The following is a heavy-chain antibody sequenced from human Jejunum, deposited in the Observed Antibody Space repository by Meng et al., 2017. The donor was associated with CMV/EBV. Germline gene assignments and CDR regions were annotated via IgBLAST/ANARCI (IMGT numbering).Heavy chain of an antibody. J-gene: IGHJ6*02. D-gene: IGHD2-15*01. V-gene: IGHV4-34*01. CDR3: TTDSPVVGDPYQYYYGMDV. CDR2: INHSGST. Sequence: SGYYWSWIRQPPGKGLEWIGEINHSGSTNYNPSLKSRVTISVDTSKNTLYLQMNSLKTEDTAVYYCTTDSPVVGDPYQYYYGMDVWGQGTTVTVSS. CDR1: SGYY.